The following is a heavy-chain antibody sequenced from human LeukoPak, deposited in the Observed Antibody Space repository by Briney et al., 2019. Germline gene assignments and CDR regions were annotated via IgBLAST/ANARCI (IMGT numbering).Heavy chain of an antibody. V-gene: IGHV4-39*07. CDR2: IYYSGST. CDR1: GGSISSYIYY. J-gene: IGHJ3*02. CDR3: ARDPQWGDTAYAFDI. D-gene: IGHD5-18*01. Sequence: SETLSLTCTVSGGSISSYIYYWGWIRQPPGKGLEWTGSIYYSGSTYYNPSLKSRVTISVDTSKNQFSLKLSSVTAADTAVYYCARDPQWGDTAYAFDIWGQGTMVTVSS.